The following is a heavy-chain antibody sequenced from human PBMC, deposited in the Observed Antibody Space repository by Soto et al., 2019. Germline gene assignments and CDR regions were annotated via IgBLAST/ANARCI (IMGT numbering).Heavy chain of an antibody. CDR3: ARGRDNWNYFNY. J-gene: IGHJ4*02. D-gene: IGHD1-20*01. CDR1: GGSFSGYY. Sequence: QVQLQQWGAELLKPSETLSLTCAVYGGSFSGYYWSWIRQPPGKGLEWLGEINHSGSTNYKPSVKSRVTISVDTSKNQFSLKLSSVTAADTAVYYCARGRDNWNYFNYWGQGTLVTVSS. CDR2: INHSGST. V-gene: IGHV4-34*01.